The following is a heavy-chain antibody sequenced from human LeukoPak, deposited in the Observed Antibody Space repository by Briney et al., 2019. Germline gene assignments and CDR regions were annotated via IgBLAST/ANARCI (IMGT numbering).Heavy chain of an antibody. CDR1: GGSISSYY. Sequence: SETLSLTCTVSGGSISSYYWSWIRQPPGKGLEWIRYIYTSGSTNYNPSLKSRVTISVDTSKNQFSLKLSSVTAADTAVYYCARGRDGYNGDAFDIWGQGTMVTVSS. J-gene: IGHJ3*02. CDR2: IYTSGST. V-gene: IGHV4-4*09. D-gene: IGHD5-24*01. CDR3: ARGRDGYNGDAFDI.